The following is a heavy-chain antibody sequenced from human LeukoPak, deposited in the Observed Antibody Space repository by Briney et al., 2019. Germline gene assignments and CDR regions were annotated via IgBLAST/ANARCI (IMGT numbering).Heavy chain of an antibody. V-gene: IGHV3-30-3*01. CDR3: ARVVVVAATLHFDY. Sequence: GRSLRLSCAASGFTFSSYAMHWVRQAPGKGLEWVAVISYDGSNKYYADSVKGRFTISRDNAKNSLYLQMNSLRAEDTAVYYCARVVVVAATLHFDYWGQGTLVTVSS. J-gene: IGHJ4*02. CDR2: ISYDGSNK. D-gene: IGHD2-15*01. CDR1: GFTFSSYA.